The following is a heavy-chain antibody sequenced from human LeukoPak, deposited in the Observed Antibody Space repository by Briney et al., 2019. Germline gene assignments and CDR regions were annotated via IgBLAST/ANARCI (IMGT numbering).Heavy chain of an antibody. J-gene: IGHJ6*03. Sequence: GGSLRLSCAASGFTFSTYGMHWVRQAPGKGLEWVALKWYDGSNGYYADSVRGRFSISRDNSKNTLSLQMNRLRAEDTAAYYCAKAGYIYGDNYYYMDVWGKGTTVTVSS. D-gene: IGHD5-18*01. CDR3: AKAGYIYGDNYYYMDV. V-gene: IGHV3-33*06. CDR1: GFTFSTYG. CDR2: KWYDGSNG.